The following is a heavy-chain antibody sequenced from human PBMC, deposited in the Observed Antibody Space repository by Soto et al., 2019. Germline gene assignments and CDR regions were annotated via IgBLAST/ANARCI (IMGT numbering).Heavy chain of an antibody. CDR3: ARDLGYYDSSGYFDY. CDR2: ISSSGSII. D-gene: IGHD3-22*01. J-gene: IGHJ4*02. V-gene: IGHV3-11*01. Sequence: GGSLRLSCAASAFTFSDYYMSWIRQAPGKGLEWVSYISSSGSIIYYADSVKGRFTISRDNAKNSLYLQMNSLRAEDTAVYYCARDLGYYDSSGYFDYWGQGTRVTVSS. CDR1: AFTFSDYY.